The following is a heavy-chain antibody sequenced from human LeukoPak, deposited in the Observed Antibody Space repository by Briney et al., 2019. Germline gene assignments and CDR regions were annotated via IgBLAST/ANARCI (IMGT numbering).Heavy chain of an antibody. CDR1: GFTFNNYA. Sequence: PGGSLRLSCAASGFTFNNYAMSWVRQAPGKGLEWVSGISGTGGNTYYADSVKGRFTISRDNSKNTLYLQMNSLRAEDTAIYHCAKAYSYSGSYYDYWGQGALVTVSS. D-gene: IGHD1-26*01. J-gene: IGHJ4*02. V-gene: IGHV3-23*01. CDR2: ISGTGGNT. CDR3: AKAYSYSGSYYDY.